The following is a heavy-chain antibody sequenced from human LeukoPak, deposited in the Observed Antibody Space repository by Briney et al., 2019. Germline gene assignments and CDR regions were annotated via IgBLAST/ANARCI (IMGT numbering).Heavy chain of an antibody. CDR3: ARDRRYCSSTSCSSYYYYYMDV. CDR1: GGTFSSYA. V-gene: IGHV1-69*06. Sequence: GASVKVSCKASGGTFSSYAISWVRQAPGQGLEWMGGIIPIFGTANYAQKFQGRVTITADKSTSTAYMELSSLRSEDTAVYYCARDRRYCSSTSCSSYYYYYMDVWGKGTTVTVSS. D-gene: IGHD2-2*01. J-gene: IGHJ6*03. CDR2: IIPIFGTA.